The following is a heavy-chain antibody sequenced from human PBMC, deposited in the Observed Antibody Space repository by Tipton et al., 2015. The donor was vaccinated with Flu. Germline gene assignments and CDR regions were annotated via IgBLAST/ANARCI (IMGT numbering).Heavy chain of an antibody. CDR3: ARGSGSGTDVTFYF. J-gene: IGHJ4*02. D-gene: IGHD3-10*01. CDR2: MYVSGST. Sequence: TLSLTCTVSGASISSAAYYWTWIRQPAGKGLEWIGRMYVSGSTKYNPSLKSRVTMSVDTSKNQFSLKLSSVTAADTAVYYCARGSGSGTDVTFYFWGQGTLVTVSS. CDR1: GASISSAAYY. V-gene: IGHV4-61*02.